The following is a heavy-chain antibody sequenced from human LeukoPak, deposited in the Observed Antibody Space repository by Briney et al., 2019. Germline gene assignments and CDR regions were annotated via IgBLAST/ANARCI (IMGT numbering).Heavy chain of an antibody. D-gene: IGHD3-22*01. CDR3: TKYDSSGYYIEY. J-gene: IGHJ4*02. V-gene: IGHV3-53*01. CDR2: IYNAGST. Sequence: GRSLRLSCAGSGFTVSSNYMSWVRQAPGKGLEWVSVIYNAGSTYYADSVRGRFTISRDNSKNTLSLQMNSLRAEDTAMYYCTKYDSSGYYIEYWGQGTLVTVSS. CDR1: GFTVSSNY.